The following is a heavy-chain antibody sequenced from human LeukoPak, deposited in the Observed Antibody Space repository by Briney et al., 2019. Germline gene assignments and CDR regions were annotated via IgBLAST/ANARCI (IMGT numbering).Heavy chain of an antibody. D-gene: IGHD3-22*01. Sequence: GGSLRLSCAASGFTFNTYAMSWVRQAPGKGLEWVSGVIGSGKSTFYVDSVKGRFTISRDNSRSTLYLQMNSLRVEDTAVYYCTRPHVDGGYYYHQYWGQGTLVTVSS. V-gene: IGHV3-23*01. CDR2: VIGSGKST. J-gene: IGHJ4*02. CDR3: TRPHVDGGYYYHQY. CDR1: GFTFNTYA.